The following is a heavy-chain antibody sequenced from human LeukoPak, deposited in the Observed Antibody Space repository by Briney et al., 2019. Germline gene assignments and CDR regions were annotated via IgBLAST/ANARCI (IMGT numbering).Heavy chain of an antibody. V-gene: IGHV3-49*04. CDR1: GFTFGDYA. J-gene: IGHJ4*02. D-gene: IGHD4-23*01. CDR2: IRSKAYGATT. Sequence: PGGSLRLSCTASGFTFGDYAMSWVRQAPGKGLEWVGFIRSKAYGATTGYAASVKGRFTISRDDSKSIAYLQMNSLKTEDTAVYYCTRAPYGGNSLATYWGQGTLVTVSS. CDR3: TRAPYGGNSLATY.